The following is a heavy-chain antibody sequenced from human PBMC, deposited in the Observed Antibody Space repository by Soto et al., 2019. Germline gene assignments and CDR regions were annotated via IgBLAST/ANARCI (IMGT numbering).Heavy chain of an antibody. V-gene: IGHV3-23*01. D-gene: IGHD5-12*01. CDR1: GFTFSSYA. Sequence: GGSLRLSCAASGFTFSSYAMSWVRQAPGKGLEWVSAISANGDKTYYADSMKGRFTITRDNSKNTLSLQMNSLRAEDTAVYYCAKHRLGYRDYWGQGTLVTVSS. CDR3: AKHRLGYRDY. CDR2: ISANGDKT. J-gene: IGHJ4*02.